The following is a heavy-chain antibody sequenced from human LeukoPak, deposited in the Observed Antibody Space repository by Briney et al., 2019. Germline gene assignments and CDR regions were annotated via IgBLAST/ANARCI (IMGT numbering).Heavy chain of an antibody. CDR3: AKAYYYDSSGYFDY. V-gene: IGHV3-23*01. D-gene: IGHD3-22*01. CDR1: GLTFSSYA. J-gene: IGHJ4*02. CDR2: ISGSGGST. Sequence: GGSLRLSCAASGLTFSSYAMSWVRQAPGKGLEWVSAISGSGGSTYYADSVKGRFTISRDNSKNTLYLQMNSLRAEDTAVYYCAKAYYYDSSGYFDYWGQGTLVTVSS.